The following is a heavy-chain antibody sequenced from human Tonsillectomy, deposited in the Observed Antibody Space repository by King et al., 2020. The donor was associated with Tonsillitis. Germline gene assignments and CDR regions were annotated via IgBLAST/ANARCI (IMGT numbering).Heavy chain of an antibody. CDR3: ARVMAYCSSTSCHVVDY. CDR2: INWNGGST. CDR1: GFTFGDYG. J-gene: IGHJ4*02. Sequence: QLVQSGGGVVRPGGSLRLSCAASGFTFGDYGMSWVRQAPGKGLEWVSGINWNGGSTGYADSVKGRFTISRDNAKNSLYLQMNSLRAEDTALYYCARVMAYCSSTSCHVVDYWGQGTLVTVSS. V-gene: IGHV3-20*04. D-gene: IGHD2-2*01.